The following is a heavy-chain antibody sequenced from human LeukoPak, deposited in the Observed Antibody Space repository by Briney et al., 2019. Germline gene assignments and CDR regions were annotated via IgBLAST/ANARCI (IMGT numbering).Heavy chain of an antibody. D-gene: IGHD2-21*01. V-gene: IGHV3-74*01. CDR3: VRPIPTRDDAFDI. CDR1: GFTFSSYW. Sequence: PGGSLRLSCAASGFTFSSYWMHWVRQAPGKGLVWVSRINSDGSSTSYADSVKGRFTISRDNAKNTLYLQMNSLRAEDTAVYYCVRPIPTRDDAFDIWGQGTMVTVSS. CDR2: INSDGSST. J-gene: IGHJ3*02.